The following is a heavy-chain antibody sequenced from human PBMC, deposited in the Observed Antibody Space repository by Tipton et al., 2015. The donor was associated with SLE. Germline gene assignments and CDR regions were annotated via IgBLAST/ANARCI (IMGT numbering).Heavy chain of an antibody. V-gene: IGHV3-15*04. CDR1: GFTFSNAW. CDR3: ARDPPTGEWLRLYYFDY. CDR2: IESKTDGGTT. D-gene: IGHD5-12*01. J-gene: IGHJ4*02. Sequence: GSLRLSCAASGFTFSNAWMSWVRQAPGKGLEWVGRIESKTDGGTTDYAAPVRGRFTISRDDSKDTLYLQMNSLKTEDTAVYYCARDPPTGEWLRLYYFDYWGQGTLVTVSS.